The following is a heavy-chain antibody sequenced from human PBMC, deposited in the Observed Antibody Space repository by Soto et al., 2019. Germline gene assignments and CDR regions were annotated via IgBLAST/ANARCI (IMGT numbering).Heavy chain of an antibody. V-gene: IGHV5-10-1*01. J-gene: IGHJ6*04. CDR2: IDPSDSYT. CDR3: ARRYSNYFYYYGMDV. Sequence: GESLKISCKGSGYSFTSYWISWVRQMPGKGLEWMGRIDPSDSYTNYSPSFQGHVTISADKSISTAYLQWSSLKASDTAMYYCARRYSNYFYYYGMDVWGKGTTVTVSS. D-gene: IGHD4-4*01. CDR1: GYSFTSYW.